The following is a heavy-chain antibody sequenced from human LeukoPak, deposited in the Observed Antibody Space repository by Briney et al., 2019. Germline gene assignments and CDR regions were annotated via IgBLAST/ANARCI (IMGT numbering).Heavy chain of an antibody. J-gene: IGHJ3*02. CDR2: IYYSGTT. CDR1: GGSISGYY. CDR3: ARDHTFDI. V-gene: IGHV4-59*01. Sequence: RPSETLSLTCTVSGGSISGYYWNWIRQPPGKGLEWIGYIYYSGTTNYNPSLKSRVAISVDTSKNQFSLRLSSVTAADTAVYYCARDHTFDIWGQGTMVTVSS.